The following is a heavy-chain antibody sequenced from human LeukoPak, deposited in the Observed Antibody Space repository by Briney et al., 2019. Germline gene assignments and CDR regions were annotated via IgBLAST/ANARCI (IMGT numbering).Heavy chain of an antibody. D-gene: IGHD2-15*01. CDR1: GYTLTSYF. J-gene: IGHJ6*03. CDR3: ARGYCSGGTCSNYYYYYMDV. V-gene: IGHV1-46*01. CDR2: MNPSGGST. Sequence: GGSVKVSCKASGYTLTSYFLHWVRQAPGQGLEWMGIMNPSGGSTTYAQKFQGRVTMTRDMSTSTVYMELSSLRSEDTAVYYCARGYCSGGTCSNYYYYYMDVWGKGTTVTVSS.